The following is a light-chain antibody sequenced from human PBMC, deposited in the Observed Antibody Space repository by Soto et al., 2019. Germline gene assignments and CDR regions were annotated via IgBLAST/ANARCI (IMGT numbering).Light chain of an antibody. CDR2: TAS. Sequence: DIQMTQSPSTLSASVGDRVTITCRASQSISTWLAWYQQKPGKAPKLLAYTASNLGRGVPPRFSRDGSGTEFTLTISSLHPDEFATYYCEQHNSYPRTFGQGTKVEMK. CDR3: EQHNSYPRT. V-gene: IGKV1-5*03. CDR1: QSISTW. J-gene: IGKJ1*01.